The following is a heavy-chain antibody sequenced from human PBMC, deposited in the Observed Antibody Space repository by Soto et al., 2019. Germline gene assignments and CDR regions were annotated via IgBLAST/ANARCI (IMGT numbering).Heavy chain of an antibody. J-gene: IGHJ6*02. V-gene: IGHV1-18*01. CDR2: ISDYNGNT. CDR1: GYTFSSYG. CDR3: ARNAYNAGSGTFAATRYYGMDF. Sequence: QVQLVQSGAEVKRAGASVKVSCKASGYTFSSYGLSWVRQAPGQGLEWMGWISDYNGNTHYAQKVQGRVSMTTDTATRTAYMEWKSLRTADSAVYFCARNAYNAGSGTFAATRYYGMDFWGQGTTVTVSS. D-gene: IGHD3-10*01.